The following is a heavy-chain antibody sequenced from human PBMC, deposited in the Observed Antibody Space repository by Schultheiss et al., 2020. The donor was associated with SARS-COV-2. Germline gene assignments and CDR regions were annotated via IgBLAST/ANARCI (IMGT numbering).Heavy chain of an antibody. CDR2: ISGSGGST. CDR3: AREGGSSSSRGYFDY. CDR1: GFTFRNYA. J-gene: IGHJ4*02. Sequence: GGSLRLSCAASGFTFRNYAMSWVRQAPGKGLEWVSAISGSGGSTYYADSVKGRFTISRDNSKNTLYLQMTSLRADDTALYYCAREGGSSSSRGYFDYWGQGALVTVSS. D-gene: IGHD6-6*01. V-gene: IGHV3-23*01.